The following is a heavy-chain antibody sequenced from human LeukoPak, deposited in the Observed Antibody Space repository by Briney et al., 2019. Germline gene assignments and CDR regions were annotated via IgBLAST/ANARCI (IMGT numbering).Heavy chain of an antibody. CDR1: GGSFSGYY. Sequence: SETLSLTCAVYGGSFSGYYWSWIRQPPGKGLEWIGEINHSGSTNYNPSLKSRVTISVDTSKNQFSLKLSSVTAADTAVYYCARDIVVVVAATRGGAFDIWGQGTMVTVSS. CDR2: INHSGST. V-gene: IGHV4-34*01. CDR3: ARDIVVVVAATRGGAFDI. J-gene: IGHJ3*02. D-gene: IGHD2-15*01.